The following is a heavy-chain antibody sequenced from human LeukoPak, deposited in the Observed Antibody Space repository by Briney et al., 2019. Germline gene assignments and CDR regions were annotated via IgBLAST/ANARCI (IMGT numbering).Heavy chain of an antibody. CDR2: IYSGGST. V-gene: IGHV3-53*01. CDR3: ARIPHPHYYFDY. CDR1: GFTVSTNY. J-gene: IGHJ4*02. D-gene: IGHD2-2*02. Sequence: GGSLRLSCAASGFTVSTNYMSWVRQAPGKGLEWVSIIYSGGSTFYADSVKGRFTISRDNSKNMLFLQLNSLSAEDTAVYYCARIPHPHYYFDYWGQGTLATVSS.